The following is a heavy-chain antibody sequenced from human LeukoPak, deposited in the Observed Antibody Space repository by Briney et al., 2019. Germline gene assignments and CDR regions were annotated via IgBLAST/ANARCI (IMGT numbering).Heavy chain of an antibody. J-gene: IGHJ5*02. CDR3: ARHHGEYCTRTKCPFGP. D-gene: IGHD2/OR15-2a*01. CDR1: GGSISSRGYY. V-gene: IGHV4-61*08. CDR2: IYSSGGT. Sequence: NPSETLSLTCTVSGGSISSRGYYWSWIRQHPGKGLEWIGYIYSSGGTNYNPSLKSRVTISVDTSKNQFSLRLTSVTAADTAVYYCARHHGEYCTRTKCPFGPWGQGTLVTVSS.